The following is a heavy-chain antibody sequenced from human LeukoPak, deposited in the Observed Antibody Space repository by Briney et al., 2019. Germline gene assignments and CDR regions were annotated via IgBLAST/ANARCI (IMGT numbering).Heavy chain of an antibody. CDR1: GYNFLSHD. CDR2: MSPNSGKT. J-gene: IGHJ4*02. V-gene: IGHV1-8*01. D-gene: IGHD6-19*01. Sequence: ASVKVSCKASGYNFLSHDINWVRQAAGQGPEGMGYMSPNSGKTRYAQQFQGRVSMTSDASITTAYMELSSLMSEDTAVYYCARVVGQWLEVHWGQGTQVTVSS. CDR3: ARVVGQWLEVH.